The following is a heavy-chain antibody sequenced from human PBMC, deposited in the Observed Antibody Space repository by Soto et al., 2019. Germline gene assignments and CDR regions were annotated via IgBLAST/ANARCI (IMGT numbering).Heavy chain of an antibody. CDR2: IIPILGIA. CDR1: GGTFSSYT. D-gene: IGHD3-10*01. J-gene: IGHJ5*02. Sequence: ASVKVSCKASGGTFSSYTISWVRQAPGQGLEWMGRIIPILGIANYAQKFQGRVTITADKSTSTAYMELSSLRSDDTAVYYCARGVRVRGENWFDPWGQGTLVTVSS. V-gene: IGHV1-69*02. CDR3: ARGVRVRGENWFDP.